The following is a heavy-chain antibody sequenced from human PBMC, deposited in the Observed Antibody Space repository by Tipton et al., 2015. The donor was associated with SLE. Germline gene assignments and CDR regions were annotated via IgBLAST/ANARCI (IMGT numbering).Heavy chain of an antibody. V-gene: IGHV4-59*01. D-gene: IGHD3-10*02. CDR3: AGMFGHYYSYGMDV. Sequence: TLSLTCTVSGGSISSYYWSWIRQPPGKGLEWIGYIYYSGSTNYNPSLKSRVTISVDTSKNQFSLKLSSVTAADTAVYYCAGMFGHYYSYGMDVWGQGTTVTVSS. J-gene: IGHJ6*02. CDR2: IYYSGST. CDR1: GGSISSYY.